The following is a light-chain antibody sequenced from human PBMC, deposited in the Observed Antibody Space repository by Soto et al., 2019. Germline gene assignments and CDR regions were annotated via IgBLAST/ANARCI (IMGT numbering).Light chain of an antibody. CDR2: GAS. V-gene: IGKV3-20*01. CDR1: RGVRGSS. CDR3: QQYGSSPLT. J-gene: IGKJ3*01. Sequence: LGLTRSPAPLPFLPGERPPLSGGAGRGVRGSSLAWYQQKPGQAPRFLFYGASSRATGIPDRFSGSGSGTDFTLTISRLEPEDFAVYYCQQYGSSPLTFGPGTKVDIK.